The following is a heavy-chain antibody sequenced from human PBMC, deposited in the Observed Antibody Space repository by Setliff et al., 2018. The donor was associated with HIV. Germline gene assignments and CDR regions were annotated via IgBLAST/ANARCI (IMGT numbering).Heavy chain of an antibody. V-gene: IGHV1-69*06. CDR2: IIPIFGTA. D-gene: IGHD3-22*01. J-gene: IGHJ5*02. CDR3: ARESKYYYDSSGYYYL. Sequence: SVKVSCKASGGTFSSYAISWVRQAPGQGLEWMGGIIPIFGTANYAQKFQGRVTITADKSTSTACMELSSLRSEDTAVYYCARESKYYYDSSGYYYLWGQGTLVTVSS. CDR1: GGTFSSYA.